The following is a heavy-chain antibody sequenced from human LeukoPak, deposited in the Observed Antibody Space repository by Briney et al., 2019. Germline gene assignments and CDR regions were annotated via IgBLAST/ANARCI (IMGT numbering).Heavy chain of an antibody. CDR2: IIPILGIA. Sequence: ASVKVSCKASGGTFSSYAISWVRQAPGQGLEWMGRIIPILGIANYAQKFQGRVTITADKSTSTAYMELSSLRSEDTAVYYCARERNIWEKYYFDYWGQGTLVTVSS. CDR3: ARERNIWEKYYFDY. D-gene: IGHD2/OR15-2a*01. CDR1: GGTFSSYA. V-gene: IGHV1-69*04. J-gene: IGHJ4*02.